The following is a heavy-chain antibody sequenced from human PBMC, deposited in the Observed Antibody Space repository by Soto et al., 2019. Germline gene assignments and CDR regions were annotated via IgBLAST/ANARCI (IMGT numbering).Heavy chain of an antibody. Sequence: ASETLSLTCTVSGGSISSGGYYWSWIRQHPGKGLEWIGYIYYSGSTYYNPSLKSRVTISVDTSKNQFSLKLSSVTAADTAVYYCARENDDNLTGSPLAWFDPWGQGTLVTVSS. CDR2: IYYSGST. V-gene: IGHV4-31*03. CDR3: ARENDDNLTGSPLAWFDP. CDR1: GGSISSGGYY. J-gene: IGHJ5*02. D-gene: IGHD3-9*01.